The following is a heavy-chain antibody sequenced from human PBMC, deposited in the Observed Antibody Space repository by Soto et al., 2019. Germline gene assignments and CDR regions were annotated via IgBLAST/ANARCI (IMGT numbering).Heavy chain of an antibody. CDR1: GFTFSSYS. J-gene: IGHJ4*02. D-gene: IGHD1-26*01. V-gene: IGHV3-21*01. CDR2: ISSSSSYI. CDR3: AREIPPPKYSGSYYFH. Sequence: GGSLRLSCAASGFTFSSYSMNWVRQAPGKGLEWVSSISSSSSYIYYADSVKGRFTISRDNAKNSLYLQMNSLRAEDTAVYYCAREIPPPKYSGSYYFHWGQGTLVTVSS.